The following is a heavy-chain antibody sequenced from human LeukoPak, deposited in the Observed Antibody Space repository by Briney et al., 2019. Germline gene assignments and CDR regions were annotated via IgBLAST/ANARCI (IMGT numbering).Heavy chain of an antibody. CDR1: GSTFSNAW. CDR2: IKSKTDGGTT. D-gene: IGHD6-13*01. CDR3: TTVAGQYSSSSDFDY. Sequence: GGSLRLSCAASGSTFSNAWMSWVRQAPGKGLEWVGRIKSKTDGGTTDYAAPVKGRFTISRDDSKNTLYLQMNSLKTEDTAVYYCTTVAGQYSSSSDFDYWGQGTLVTVSS. V-gene: IGHV3-15*01. J-gene: IGHJ4*02.